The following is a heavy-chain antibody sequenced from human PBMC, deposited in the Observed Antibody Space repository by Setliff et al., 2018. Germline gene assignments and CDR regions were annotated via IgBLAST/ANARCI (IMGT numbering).Heavy chain of an antibody. D-gene: IGHD5-12*01. Sequence: PGPQVKVSCKASGYTFTNYGVTWVRQAPGQGLEWMGGIIPILGIANYAQKFQGRVTITADKSTSTAYMELSSLRSEDTAVYYCARRLSRRWLHTKRPGRYFDYWGQGTLVTVSS. CDR3: ARRLSRRWLHTKRPGRYFDY. CDR2: IIPILGIA. J-gene: IGHJ4*02. CDR1: GYTFTNYG. V-gene: IGHV1-69*04.